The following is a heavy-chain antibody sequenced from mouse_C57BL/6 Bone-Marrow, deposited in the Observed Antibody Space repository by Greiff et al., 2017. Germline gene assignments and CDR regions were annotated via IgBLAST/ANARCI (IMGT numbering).Heavy chain of an antibody. Sequence: QVQLKQSGAELARPGASVKLSCKASGYTFTSYGISWVKQRTGQGLEWIGEIYPRSGNPYYNEKFKGKATLTADKSSSTAYMELRSLTSEDSAVYFCASYRFAYWGQGTLVTVSA. CDR2: IYPRSGNP. V-gene: IGHV1-81*01. CDR1: GYTFTSYG. CDR3: ASYRFAY. J-gene: IGHJ3*01.